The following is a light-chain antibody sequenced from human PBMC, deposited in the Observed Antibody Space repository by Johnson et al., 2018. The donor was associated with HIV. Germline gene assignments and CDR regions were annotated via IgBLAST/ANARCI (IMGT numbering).Light chain of an antibody. V-gene: IGLV1-51*02. CDR3: GTWDSSLSAGGV. CDR1: SSNIGNNY. Sequence: QSVLTQPPSVSAAPGQKVTISCSGSSSNIGNNYVSWYQQLPGTAPKLLIYENNKRPPGIPDRFSGSKSGTSATLGITGLPTGDEADYYCGTWDSSLSAGGVFGTGTKVTVL. J-gene: IGLJ1*01. CDR2: ENN.